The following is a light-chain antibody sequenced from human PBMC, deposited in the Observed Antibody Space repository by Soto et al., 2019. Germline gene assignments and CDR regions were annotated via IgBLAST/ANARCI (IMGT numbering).Light chain of an antibody. CDR2: EVS. V-gene: IGLV2-14*01. CDR3: TSFTSSTTYV. J-gene: IGLJ1*01. CDR1: SSDVGGYNY. Sequence: QSVLTQPASVSGSPGQSITISCTGTSSDVGGYNYVCWYQHHPGKAPKLIISEVSNRPSGVPDRFSGSKSGNTASLTISGLQPEDEAHYYCTSFTSSTTYVFGTGTKVTVL.